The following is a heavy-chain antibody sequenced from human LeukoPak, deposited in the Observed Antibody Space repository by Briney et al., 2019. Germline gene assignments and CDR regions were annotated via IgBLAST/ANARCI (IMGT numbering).Heavy chain of an antibody. CDR1: GGTFSSYA. J-gene: IGHJ4*02. V-gene: IGHV1-69*13. CDR3: ATSSGWYFFDY. Sequence: ASVKVSCKASGGTFSSYAISWVRQAPGQGLEWMGGIIPIFGTANYAQKFQGRVTITAVESTSTAYMELSSLRSEDTAVYYCATSSGWYFFDYWGQGTLVTVSS. D-gene: IGHD6-19*01. CDR2: IIPIFGTA.